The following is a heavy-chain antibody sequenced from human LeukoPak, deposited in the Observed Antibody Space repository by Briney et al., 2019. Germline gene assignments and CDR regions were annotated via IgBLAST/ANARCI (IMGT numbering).Heavy chain of an antibody. CDR1: GGSISSSSYY. J-gene: IGHJ4*02. Sequence: PSETLSLTCTVSGGSISSSSYYWGWIRQPPGKGLEWLGSIYYSGSTYYNPSLKSRVTISVDTSKNQFSLKLSSVTAADTAVYYCARRSIDTYYYDSSGYAIPFFADYWGQGTLVTVSS. CDR3: ARRSIDTYYYDSSGYAIPFFADY. D-gene: IGHD3-22*01. V-gene: IGHV4-39*01. CDR2: IYYSGST.